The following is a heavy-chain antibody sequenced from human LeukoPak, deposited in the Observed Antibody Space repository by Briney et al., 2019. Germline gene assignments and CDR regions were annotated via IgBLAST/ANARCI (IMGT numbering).Heavy chain of an antibody. V-gene: IGHV3-73*01. D-gene: IGHD2-2*01. J-gene: IGHJ4*02. Sequence: PGGSLRLSCAVSGVTFSGSAIRWVRQAPGKGLEWVGRIRTKAGNYATAYAESVKGRFTISRDDSKNTAYLELNFLRTEDMAIYYCTRPGASDTPAGYDYWGQGTLVTVSS. CDR3: TRPGASDTPAGYDY. CDR1: GVTFSGSA. CDR2: IRTKAGNYAT.